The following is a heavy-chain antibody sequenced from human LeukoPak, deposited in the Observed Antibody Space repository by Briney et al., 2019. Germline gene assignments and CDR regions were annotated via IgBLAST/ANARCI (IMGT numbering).Heavy chain of an antibody. CDR2: IYHSGST. CDR3: ARGPHDYGDYFDY. J-gene: IGHJ4*02. V-gene: IGHV4-30-2*01. Sequence: KISQTLSLTCAVSGGSISSGGYSWSWIRQPPGKGLEWIGYIYHSGSTYYNPSLKSRVTISVDRSKNQFSLKLSSVTAADTAVYYCARGPHDYGDYFDYWGRGTLVTVSS. CDR1: GGSISSGGYS. D-gene: IGHD4-17*01.